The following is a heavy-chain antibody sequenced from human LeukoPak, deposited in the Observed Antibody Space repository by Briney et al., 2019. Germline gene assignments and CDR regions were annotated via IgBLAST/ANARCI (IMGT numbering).Heavy chain of an antibody. Sequence: SETLSLTCTVSGGSISSSGYYWGWIRQPPGKGLESIGSIYYTGTTSYNPSLKSRLTISVDTSKNQFSLKLSSVTAADTAVYYCASSLRYPRAPHMIYWGQGTLVTVSS. CDR2: IYYTGTT. CDR1: GGSISSSGYY. D-gene: IGHD3-16*02. J-gene: IGHJ4*02. V-gene: IGHV4-39*01. CDR3: ASSLRYPRAPHMIY.